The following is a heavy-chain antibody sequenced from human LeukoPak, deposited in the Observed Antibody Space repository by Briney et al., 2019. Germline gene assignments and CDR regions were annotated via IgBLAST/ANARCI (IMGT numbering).Heavy chain of an antibody. V-gene: IGHV3-33*06. J-gene: IGHJ4*02. CDR2: IWYDGSNK. D-gene: IGHD2-15*01. Sequence: GGSLRLSCAASGFTFSNAWMTWVRQAPGKGLEWVAVIWYDGSNKYYADSVKGRFTISRDNSKNTLYLQMNSLRAEDTAVYYCAKDRYCSGGSCYYFDYWGQGTLVTVSS. CDR3: AKDRYCSGGSCYYFDY. CDR1: GFTFSNAW.